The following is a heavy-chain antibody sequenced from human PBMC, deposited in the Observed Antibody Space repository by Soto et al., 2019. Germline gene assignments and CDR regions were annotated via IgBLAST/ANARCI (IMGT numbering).Heavy chain of an antibody. Sequence: EVQLVESGGGLVQPGGSLSLSCAASGFVFNTFWMSWVRQAPGKGLEWVANIRQDGSEQFYVDSVKGRFTIARDNAKNSLYLQMNSPRAEDTAVYYCARASFYGDYYFDHWGQGTLVTVSS. CDR2: IRQDGSEQ. CDR3: ARASFYGDYYFDH. D-gene: IGHD4-17*01. CDR1: GFVFNTFW. V-gene: IGHV3-7*01. J-gene: IGHJ4*02.